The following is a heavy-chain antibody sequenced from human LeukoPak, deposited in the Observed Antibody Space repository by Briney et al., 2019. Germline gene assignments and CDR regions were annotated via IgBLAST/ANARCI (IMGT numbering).Heavy chain of an antibody. J-gene: IGHJ5*02. CDR1: GGSISSYY. CDR3: AREISHITIFGVVIKQNWFDP. D-gene: IGHD3-3*01. CDR2: IYYSGST. V-gene: IGHV4-59*01. Sequence: SETLSLTCTVSGGSISSYYWSWIRQPPGKGLEWIGYIYYSGSTDYNPSLKSRATISVDTSKNQFSLKLSSVTAADTAVYYCAREISHITIFGVVIKQNWFDPWGQGTLVTVSS.